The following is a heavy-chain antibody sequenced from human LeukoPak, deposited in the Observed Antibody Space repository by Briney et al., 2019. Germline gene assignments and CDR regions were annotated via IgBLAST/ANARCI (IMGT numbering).Heavy chain of an antibody. D-gene: IGHD2-8*02. Sequence: SETLSLTCAVYGGSFSGYYWSWIRQPPGKRLEWIGEINHSGSTNYNPSLKSRVTISVDTSKNQFSLKLSSVTAADTAVYYCARGGGVYRSPDYWGQGTLVTVSS. CDR3: ARGGGVYRSPDY. CDR2: INHSGST. V-gene: IGHV4-34*01. CDR1: GGSFSGYY. J-gene: IGHJ4*02.